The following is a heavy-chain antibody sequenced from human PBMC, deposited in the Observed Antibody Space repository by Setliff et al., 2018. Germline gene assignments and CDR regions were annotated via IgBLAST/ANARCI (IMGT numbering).Heavy chain of an antibody. CDR3: ARDRRSGYGAINWFDP. CDR1: GDSIGRGGYY. V-gene: IGHV4-31*03. D-gene: IGHD3-3*01. J-gene: IGHJ5*02. Sequence: PSETLSLTCSVSGDSIGRGGYYWSWIRQQPGKGLEWIASIYYSGSTYYNPSLKSRLRVSMDSSKNQFYLDLSSVTAADTAVYYCARDRRSGYGAINWFDPWGQGTLVTVSS. CDR2: IYYSGST.